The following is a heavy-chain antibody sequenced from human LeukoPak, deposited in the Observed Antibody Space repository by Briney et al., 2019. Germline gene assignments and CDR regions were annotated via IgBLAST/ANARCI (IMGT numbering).Heavy chain of an antibody. D-gene: IGHD6-13*01. Sequence: SETLSLTCTVSGGSVSSGSYYWSWIRQPPGKGLEWIGYIYYSGSSNYNPSLKSRVTISVDTSKNQFSLKLSSVTAADTAVYYCARHWETSSWYVDYWGQGTLVTVSS. V-gene: IGHV4-61*01. CDR1: GGSVSSGSYY. J-gene: IGHJ4*02. CDR2: IYYSGSS. CDR3: ARHWETSSWYVDY.